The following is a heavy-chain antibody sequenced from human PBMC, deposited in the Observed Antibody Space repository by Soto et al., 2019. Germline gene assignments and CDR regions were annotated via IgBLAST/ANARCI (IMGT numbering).Heavy chain of an antibody. CDR3: ARLGGDYRLGELVY. CDR1: GYTFTSYG. Sequence: QVQLVQSGAEVKKPGASVKVSCKASGYTFTSYGISWVRQAPGQGLEWMGWISAYNGNTNYAQKLQGRVTMTTDTSTSTAYMGRRSLRSDDRAVYCCARLGGDYRLGELVYWGQGTLVTVSS. CDR2: ISAYNGNT. D-gene: IGHD3-16*01. J-gene: IGHJ4*02. V-gene: IGHV1-18*01.